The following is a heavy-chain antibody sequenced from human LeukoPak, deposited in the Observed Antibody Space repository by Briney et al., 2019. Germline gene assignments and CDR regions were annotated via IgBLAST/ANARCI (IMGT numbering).Heavy chain of an antibody. CDR1: GFTFSNYG. J-gene: IGHJ4*02. CDR2: ISYDGNKK. D-gene: IGHD2-2*01. V-gene: IGHV3-30*18. Sequence: PGGSLRLSCAASGFTFSNYGIHWVRQAPGRGLEWVAVISYDGNKKYYADSVKGRFTISRDNSKNTLYLQMNTLRAEDTAVYYCAKPPDWYCSRPSCHFAAPFDYWGQGTLVTVSS. CDR3: AKPPDWYCSRPSCHFAAPFDY.